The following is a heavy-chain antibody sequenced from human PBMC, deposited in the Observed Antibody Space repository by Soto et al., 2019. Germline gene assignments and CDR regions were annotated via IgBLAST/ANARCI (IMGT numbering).Heavy chain of an antibody. CDR3: ARVLRGGSYWIGWFDP. V-gene: IGHV4-59*01. Sequence: PSETLSLTCTVSGGSISRYYWSWSRQPPGKGLEWIGYIYYSGSTNYNPSLKSRVTISVDTSKNQFSLKLSSVTAADTAVYYCARVLRGGSYWIGWFDPWGQGTLVTVSS. D-gene: IGHD1-26*01. CDR2: IYYSGST. J-gene: IGHJ5*02. CDR1: GGSISRYY.